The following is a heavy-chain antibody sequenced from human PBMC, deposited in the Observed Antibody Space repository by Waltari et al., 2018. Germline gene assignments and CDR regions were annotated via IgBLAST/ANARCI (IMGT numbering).Heavy chain of an antibody. Sequence: EVQLVESGGGLVQPGGSLRLSCTAFGFPFSSYWMTWVRQAPGKGLEWVANIKQDGSEKNYADSVKGRFTISRDNAKNSLYLQMDSLRAEDTALYYCGRNHHLGIWGQGTLVTVSS. D-gene: IGHD1-26*01. J-gene: IGHJ4*02. CDR1: GFPFSSYW. V-gene: IGHV3-7*01. CDR3: GRNHHLGI. CDR2: IKQDGSEK.